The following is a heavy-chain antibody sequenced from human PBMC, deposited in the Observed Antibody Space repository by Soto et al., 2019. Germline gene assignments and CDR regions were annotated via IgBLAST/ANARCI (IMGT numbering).Heavy chain of an antibody. J-gene: IGHJ5*01. V-gene: IGHV3-23*01. Sequence: ASVNVSCASSGFTFSSYSISWVRQAPGKGLEWVSAISGSCGSTYYADSVKGRFTISRDNAKNSLFLRMDSLRAEDTAMYYCARWSLSARPFDFWGQGTPVTVS. CDR2: ISGSCGST. CDR3: ARWSLSARPFDF. CDR1: GFTFSSYS. D-gene: IGHD6-6*01.